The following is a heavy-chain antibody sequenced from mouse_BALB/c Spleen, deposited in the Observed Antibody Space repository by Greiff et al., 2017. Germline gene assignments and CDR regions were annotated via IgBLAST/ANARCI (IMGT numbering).Heavy chain of an antibody. CDR3: ARGEYYDYDGYAMDY. Sequence: EVMLVESGGGLVQPGGSLKLSCAASGFTFSSYTMSWVRQTPEKRLEWVAYISNGGGSTYYPDTVKGRFTISRDNAKNTLYLQMSSLKSEDTAMYYCARGEYYDYDGYAMDYWGQGTSVTVSS. CDR1: GFTFSSYT. D-gene: IGHD2-4*01. CDR2: ISNGGGST. V-gene: IGHV5-12-2*01. J-gene: IGHJ4*01.